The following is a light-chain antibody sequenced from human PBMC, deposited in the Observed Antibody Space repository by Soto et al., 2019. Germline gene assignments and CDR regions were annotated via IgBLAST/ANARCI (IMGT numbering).Light chain of an antibody. V-gene: IGKV3-15*01. CDR3: QQYNNWPPLT. CDR1: QSVSSS. CDR2: GAS. J-gene: IGKJ4*01. Sequence: EIVMTHSPATLSASPWEIATLSCRASQSVSSSLAWYQQKPGQAPRLLIYGASTRATGIPARFSGSGSGTEFTLTISSLQSEDFAVYYCQQYNNWPPLTFGGGTKVDIK.